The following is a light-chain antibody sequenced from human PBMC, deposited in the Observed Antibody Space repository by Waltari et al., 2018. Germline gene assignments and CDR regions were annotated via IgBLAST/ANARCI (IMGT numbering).Light chain of an antibody. CDR3: QQYGSTPST. CDR1: QSVSDSY. CDR2: GAS. J-gene: IGKJ1*01. V-gene: IGKV3-20*01. Sequence: EIVLSQSPRTLSLSPGDRGTPSCRASQSVSDSYLAWYQQKAAQAPRPLIYGASSRATGIPYRFSRRGSGTDFTHTMSRLEPEDFAVYSCQQYGSTPSTFGQGTKVEIK.